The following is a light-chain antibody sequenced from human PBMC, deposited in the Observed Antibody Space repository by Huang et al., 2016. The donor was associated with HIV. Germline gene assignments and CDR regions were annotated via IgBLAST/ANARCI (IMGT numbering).Light chain of an antibody. CDR1: QSLLHSNGYNY. Sequence: DIVVTQSPLSLPVTPEEPASISCRSNQSLLHSNGYNYLDWYLQKPGQSPQLLVYLGSSRASGVPDRFSGSGSGTDFTLKISRVEAEDVGVYHCMQCLQTPYTFGQGTKLEIK. J-gene: IGKJ2*01. CDR3: MQCLQTPYT. CDR2: LGS. V-gene: IGKV2-28*01.